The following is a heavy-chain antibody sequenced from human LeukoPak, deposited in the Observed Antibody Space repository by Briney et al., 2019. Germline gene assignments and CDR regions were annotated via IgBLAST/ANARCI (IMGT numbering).Heavy chain of an antibody. CDR1: GYTFTGYY. J-gene: IGHJ6*03. V-gene: IGHV1-2*02. D-gene: IGHD2-2*01. CDR2: INPNSGGT. CDR3: ARGGCPIVVVPAASHYYYYMDV. Sequence: ASVKVSCKASGYTFTGYYMHWVRQAPGQGLEWMGWINPNSGGTNYAQKFQGRVTMTRDTSISTAYMELSRLRSDDTAVYYCARGGCPIVVVPAASHYYYYMDVWGKGTTVTVSS.